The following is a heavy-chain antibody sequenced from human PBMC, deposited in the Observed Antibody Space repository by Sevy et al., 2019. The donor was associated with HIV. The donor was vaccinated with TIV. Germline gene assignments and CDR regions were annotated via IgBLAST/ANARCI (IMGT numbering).Heavy chain of an antibody. CDR3: AICLGGLRPWEYNWFDP. CDR2: IGVYNGNT. D-gene: IGHD1-26*01. Sequence: ASVKVSCKASGYSFSSYGISWVRQAPGQGLEWMGWIGVYNGNTKYAEKLQNRVTMTTDTSTGTAYMELRSLRSDDTAVYYCAICLGGLRPWEYNWFDPWGQGTLVTVSS. CDR1: GYSFSSYG. V-gene: IGHV1-18*01. J-gene: IGHJ5*02.